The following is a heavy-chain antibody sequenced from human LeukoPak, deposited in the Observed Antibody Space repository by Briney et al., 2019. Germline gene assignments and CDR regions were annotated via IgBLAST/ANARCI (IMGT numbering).Heavy chain of an antibody. CDR2: MNQDGSDT. V-gene: IGHV3-74*01. Sequence: PGGSLGLSCAVSGFTLSSDWMHWVRQAPGKGLEWVSRMNQDGSDTSYADSVKGRFTISRDNAKNTVYLQMNSLRAEDSAVYYCATVFGYWGQGTLVTVSS. CDR1: GFTLSSDW. CDR3: ATVFGY. J-gene: IGHJ4*02.